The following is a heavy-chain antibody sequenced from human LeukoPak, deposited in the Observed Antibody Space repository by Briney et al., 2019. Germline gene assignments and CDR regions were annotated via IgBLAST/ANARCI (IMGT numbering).Heavy chain of an antibody. D-gene: IGHD6-19*01. CDR3: AITYTSGSGDAFDV. V-gene: IGHV1-2*02. J-gene: IGHJ3*01. CDR1: GYTSIGYY. CDR2: INPNSGVI. Sequence: ASVKVSCKASGYTSIGYYIHWVRQAPGQGLEWMGWINPNSGVINYGQKFQGRVTMTRDTSISTAYMDLSRLRSDDTAVYFCAITYTSGSGDAFDVWGQGTMVAVSS.